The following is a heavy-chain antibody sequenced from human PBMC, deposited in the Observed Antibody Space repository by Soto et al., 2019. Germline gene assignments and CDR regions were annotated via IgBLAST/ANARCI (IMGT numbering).Heavy chain of an antibody. V-gene: IGHV4-39*01. CDR1: GGSISSSSYY. J-gene: IGHJ2*01. CDR2: IYYSGST. CDR3: ARPVTTVTKRALGYFDL. D-gene: IGHD4-17*01. Sequence: QLQLQESGPGLVKPSETLSLTCTVSGGSISSSSYYWGWIRQPPGKGLEWIGSIYYSGSTYYNPSLKSRVTISVDTSKNQFSLKLSSVTAADTAVYYCARPVTTVTKRALGYFDLWGRGTLVTVSS.